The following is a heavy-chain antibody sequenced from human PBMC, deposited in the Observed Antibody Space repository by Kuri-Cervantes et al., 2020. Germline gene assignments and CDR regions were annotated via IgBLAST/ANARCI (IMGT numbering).Heavy chain of an antibody. D-gene: IGHD2-21*02. CDR3: ASRGVVTAAFDI. CDR1: GGSISSYY. CDR2: IYTSGST. Sequence: GSLRLSCTVSGGSISSYYWSWIRQPAGKGLEWIGRIYTSGSTNYNPSLKSRVTISVDRSKNQFSLKLSSVTAADTAVYYCASRGVVTAAFDIWGQGTRVTVSS. J-gene: IGHJ3*02. V-gene: IGHV4-4*07.